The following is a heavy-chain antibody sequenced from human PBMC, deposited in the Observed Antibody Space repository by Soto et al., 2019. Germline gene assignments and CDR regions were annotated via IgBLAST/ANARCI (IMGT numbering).Heavy chain of an antibody. J-gene: IGHJ4*02. CDR1: GFNFDDFA. Sequence: PGGSLRLSCTGSGFNFDDFAMIWVRQAPGKGLEWVGRIRTHTDHETQEYAAAVRGRFTISRDTSNGVAYLQMSSLRVDDTAVYYCTGAEGPDTAYFSLFWGQGTPVTVSS. D-gene: IGHD2-8*01. CDR3: TGAEGPDTAYFSLF. V-gene: IGHV3-49*04. CDR2: IRTHTDHETQ.